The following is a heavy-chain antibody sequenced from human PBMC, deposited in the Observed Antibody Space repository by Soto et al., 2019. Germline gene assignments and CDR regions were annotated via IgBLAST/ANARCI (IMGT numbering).Heavy chain of an antibody. CDR2: ISYDGSNK. Sequence: HPGGSLRLSCAASGFTFSSYGMHWVRQAPGKGLEWVAVISYDGSNKYYADSVKGRFTISRDNSKNTLYLQMNSLRAEDTAVYYCAKDLFTEGLYYYYGMDVWGQGTTVTVSS. CDR3: AKDLFTEGLYYYYGMDV. CDR1: GFTFSSYG. V-gene: IGHV3-30*18. J-gene: IGHJ6*02.